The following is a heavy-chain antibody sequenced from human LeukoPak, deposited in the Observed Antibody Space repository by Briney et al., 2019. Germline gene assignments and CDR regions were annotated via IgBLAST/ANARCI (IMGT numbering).Heavy chain of an antibody. Sequence: GGSLRHSCAASGFTFSSYSMTWVRQAPGKGLEWVSYVSSSSSTIYYADSVKGRFTISRDNAKNSLYLQMNSLRDEDTAVYYCARDRAGRDAFDIWGQGTMVTVSS. V-gene: IGHV3-48*02. CDR1: GFTFSSYS. J-gene: IGHJ3*02. CDR3: ARDRAGRDAFDI. CDR2: VSSSSSTI.